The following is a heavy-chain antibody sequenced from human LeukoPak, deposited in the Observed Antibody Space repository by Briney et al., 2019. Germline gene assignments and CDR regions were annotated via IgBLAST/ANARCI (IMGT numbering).Heavy chain of an antibody. D-gene: IGHD4-11*01. J-gene: IGHJ4*02. CDR1: GYTFTTYG. CDR3: ARLMGYSDYPFDY. CDR2: ISPDNGNT. Sequence: ASVKVSCKASGYTFTTYGISWVRQAPGQGLEWMGWISPDNGNTIYAQKAQGRVTMTTDTSTSTAYMELGGLRSDDTALYYCARLMGYSDYPFDYWGQGTLVTVSS. V-gene: IGHV1-18*01.